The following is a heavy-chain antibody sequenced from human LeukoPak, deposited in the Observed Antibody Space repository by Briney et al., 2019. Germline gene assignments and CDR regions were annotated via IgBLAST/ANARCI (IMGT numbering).Heavy chain of an antibody. CDR3: ATARWVKDIVVVPAALQFDY. D-gene: IGHD2-2*02. V-gene: IGHV1-24*01. J-gene: IGHJ4*02. Sequence: ASVKVSCKVSGYTLTELSTHWVRQASGKGLVWMGGFDQEDGQTIYAEKFQGTVTMTEDTSTETAYMELSSMRSDDTAVYYCATARWVKDIVVVPAALQFDYWGQGTLVTVSS. CDR1: GYTLTELS. CDR2: FDQEDGQT.